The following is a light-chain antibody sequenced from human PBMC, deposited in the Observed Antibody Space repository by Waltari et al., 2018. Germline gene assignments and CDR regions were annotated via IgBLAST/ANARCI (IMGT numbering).Light chain of an antibody. Sequence: EIVMTQSPATLSVSPGERATLSCRASQSVSSNLAWYQQKPGQAPRLLIYGASTRATGIPARFSGMGSGTEFTLTISSLQSEDFAVYYCQQYNNWPPSFTFGPGTKVDIK. CDR2: GAS. J-gene: IGKJ3*01. V-gene: IGKV3-15*01. CDR1: QSVSSN. CDR3: QQYNNWPPSFT.